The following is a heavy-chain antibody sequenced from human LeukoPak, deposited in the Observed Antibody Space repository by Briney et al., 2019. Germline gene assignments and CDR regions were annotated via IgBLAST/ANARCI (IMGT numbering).Heavy chain of an antibody. CDR1: GFTFSGSA. V-gene: IGHV3-73*01. J-gene: IGHJ6*03. Sequence: PGGSLKLSCAASGFTFSGSAMHWVRQASGKGLEWVGRIRSKANSYATAYAASVKGRFTISRDDSKNTLYLQMGSLRAEDMAVYYCARGVVVGYYYYYYMDVWGKGTTVTASS. CDR2: IRSKANSYAT. CDR3: ARGVVVGYYYYYYMDV. D-gene: IGHD2-15*01.